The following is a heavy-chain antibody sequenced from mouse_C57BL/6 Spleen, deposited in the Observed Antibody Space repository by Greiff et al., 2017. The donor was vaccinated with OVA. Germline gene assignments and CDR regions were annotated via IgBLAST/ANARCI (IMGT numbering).Heavy chain of an antibody. D-gene: IGHD1-1*02. Sequence: VQLQQPGAELVKPGASVKMSCKASGYTFTSYWITWVKQRPGQGLEWIGDIYPGSGSTNYNEKFKSKATLTVDTSSSTAYMQLSSLTSEDSAVYYWAREGCYGNWAMDYWGQGTSVTVSS. CDR3: AREGCYGNWAMDY. V-gene: IGHV1-55*01. CDR2: IYPGSGST. J-gene: IGHJ4*01. CDR1: GYTFTSYW.